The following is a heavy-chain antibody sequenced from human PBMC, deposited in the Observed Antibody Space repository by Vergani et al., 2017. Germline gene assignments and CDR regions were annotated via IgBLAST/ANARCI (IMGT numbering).Heavy chain of an antibody. CDR3: GVIMVRSPRPDNWFDS. Sequence: QIQLQESGPGLVKPSETLSLTCSVSGYSISRGFYWAWIRQTPEKGLEWIGGMFHTGEPSNSPSLQSRVAFSMDTSKNQFSLQLTSVTAADTAVYFCGVIMVRSPRPDNWFDSWGRGTLVTVPS. J-gene: IGHJ5*01. CDR2: MFHTGEP. D-gene: IGHD3-10*01. CDR1: GYSISRGFY. V-gene: IGHV4-38-2*02.